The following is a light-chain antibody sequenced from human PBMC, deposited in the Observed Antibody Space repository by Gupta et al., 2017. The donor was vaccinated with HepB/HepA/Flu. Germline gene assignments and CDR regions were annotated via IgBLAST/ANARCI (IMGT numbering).Light chain of an antibody. CDR1: QSVSSSY. V-gene: IGKV3-20*01. CDR3: QQYGSSPLT. J-gene: IGKJ4*01. Sequence: LLLTQSPGTLSVSPWYRATLSFRASQSVSSSYLTWYQQKPGQAPRLLIYGASSRATGIPDRFSGSGSGTEFTLTISRLEPEDFAVYYCQQYGSSPLTFGGGTKVEIK. CDR2: GAS.